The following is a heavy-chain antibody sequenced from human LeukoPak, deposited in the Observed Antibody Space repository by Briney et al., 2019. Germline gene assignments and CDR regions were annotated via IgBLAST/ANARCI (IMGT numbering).Heavy chain of an antibody. V-gene: IGHV5-51*01. Sequence: GESLKISCKGSGYRFTSYWIGWVRQMPGKGLEWMGVIYPGDSDIRYSPSFQGQVTISADKSISTAYLQWSSLKASDTAIYYCARHPALLAPSMDWGQGTLVTVSS. J-gene: IGHJ4*02. CDR1: GYRFTSYW. CDR2: IYPGDSDI. CDR3: ARHPALLAPSMD. D-gene: IGHD5-24*01.